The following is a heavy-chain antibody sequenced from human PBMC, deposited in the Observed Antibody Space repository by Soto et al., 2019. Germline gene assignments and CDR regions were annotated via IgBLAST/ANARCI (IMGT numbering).Heavy chain of an antibody. CDR1: GFTFTSSA. D-gene: IGHD1-26*01. CDR3: AAKSPHSGSYYYYYGMDV. J-gene: IGHJ6*02. V-gene: IGHV1-58*01. CDR2: IVVGSGNT. Sequence: SVKVSCKASGFTFTSSAVQWVRQARGQRLEWIGWIVVGSGNTNYAQKFQERVTITRDMSTSTAYMELSSLRSEDTAVYYCAAKSPHSGSYYYYYGMDVWGQGTTVTVSS.